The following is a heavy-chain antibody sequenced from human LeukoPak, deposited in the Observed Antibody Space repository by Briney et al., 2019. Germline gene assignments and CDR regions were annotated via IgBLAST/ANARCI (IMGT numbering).Heavy chain of an antibody. CDR2: ISSSGSTI. Sequence: PGGSLSLSCAASGFTFSDYYMSWIRQAPGKGLEWVSYISSSGSTIYYADSVKGRFTISRDNAKNSLYLQMNSLRAEDTAVYYCARGWIQLWVDAFDIWGQGTMVTVPS. D-gene: IGHD5-18*01. J-gene: IGHJ3*02. CDR1: GFTFSDYY. CDR3: ARGWIQLWVDAFDI. V-gene: IGHV3-11*04.